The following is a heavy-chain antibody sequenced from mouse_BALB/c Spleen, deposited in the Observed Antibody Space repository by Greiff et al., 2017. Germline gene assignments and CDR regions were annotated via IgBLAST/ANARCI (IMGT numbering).Heavy chain of an antibody. J-gene: IGHJ3*01. D-gene: IGHD2-4*01. CDR1: GYSITSDYA. V-gene: IGHV3-2*02. Sequence: EVMLVESGPGLVKPSQSLSLTCTVTGYSITSDYAWNWIRQFPGTKLEWMGYISYSGSTSYNPSLKSRISITRDTSKNQFFLQLNSVTTEDTATYYCARDYDYSWFAYWGQGTLVTVSA. CDR2: ISYSGST. CDR3: ARDYDYSWFAY.